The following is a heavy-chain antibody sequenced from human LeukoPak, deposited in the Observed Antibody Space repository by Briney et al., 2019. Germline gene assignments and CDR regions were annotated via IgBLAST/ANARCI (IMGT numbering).Heavy chain of an antibody. CDR3: ARGLNYYDSSGYSDY. CDR1: GFIFSNYG. CDR2: ISYDGSST. J-gene: IGHJ4*02. D-gene: IGHD3-22*01. Sequence: GGSLRLSCTASGFIFSNYGMHWVRQAPGKGLEWVAVISYDGSSTYYEDSLKGRFTISRDNSKNTLYLQINSLRTEDTAVYYCARGLNYYDSSGYSDYWGQGTLVTVSS. V-gene: IGHV3-30*03.